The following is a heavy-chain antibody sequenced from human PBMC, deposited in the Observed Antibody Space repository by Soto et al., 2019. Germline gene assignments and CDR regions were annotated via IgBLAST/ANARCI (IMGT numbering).Heavy chain of an antibody. D-gene: IGHD3-3*01. J-gene: IGHJ5*02. CDR2: ISSSSSYI. CDR1: GFTFSSYS. V-gene: IGHV3-21*01. CDR3: ARHKQTSIFGVVPFDP. Sequence: SLRLSCAASGFTFSSYSMNWVRQAPGKGLEWVSSISSSSSYIYYADSVKGRFTISRDNAKNSLYLQMNSLRAEDTAVYYCARHKQTSIFGVVPFDPWGQGTLVTVSS.